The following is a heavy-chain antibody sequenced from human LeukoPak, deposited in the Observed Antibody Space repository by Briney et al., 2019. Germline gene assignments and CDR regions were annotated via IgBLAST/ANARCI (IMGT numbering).Heavy chain of an antibody. D-gene: IGHD1-7*01. CDR1: GGSISSYY. CDR3: ARYNWNSNFDY. J-gene: IGHJ4*02. CDR2: IYYSGST. V-gene: IGHV4-59*01. Sequence: SETLSLTCTVSGGSISSYYWSWIRQPPGKGLEWIGYIYYSGSTNYNPSLKSRVTISVDTSKNQFSLKLSSVTAADTAVYYCARYNWNSNFDYWGQGTLVTVSS.